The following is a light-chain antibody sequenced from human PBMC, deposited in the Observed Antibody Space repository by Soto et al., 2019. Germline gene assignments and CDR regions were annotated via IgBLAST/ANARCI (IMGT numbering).Light chain of an antibody. V-gene: IGKV3-20*01. CDR2: GAS. J-gene: IGKJ5*01. CDR3: QQYRMSPNT. Sequence: EIVLTQSPGTLYLSPGERATLSCRASQRVDDSHLAWYQLRPGQAPRLIIYGASTRATGIPDRFSGSGSGTDFSLTIRVLKPEDFAVYYCQQYRMSPNTFGEGTRLESK. CDR1: QRVDDSH.